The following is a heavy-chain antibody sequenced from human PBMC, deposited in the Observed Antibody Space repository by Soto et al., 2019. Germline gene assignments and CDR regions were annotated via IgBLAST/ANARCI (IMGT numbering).Heavy chain of an antibody. V-gene: IGHV3-33*01. D-gene: IGHD2-21*01. Sequence: GGSLRLSCATSGFVFSSYGMQWVRQAPGKGLEWVAAIWHDGSEKYYADLVKGRFTISRDNSKSTLYLQMNSLRAEDTAVYYCVRDPRDSPGAYYYNYYGLYVWGQGTTVTVAS. CDR2: IWHDGSEK. CDR1: GFVFSSYG. CDR3: VRDPRDSPGAYYYNYYGLYV. J-gene: IGHJ6*02.